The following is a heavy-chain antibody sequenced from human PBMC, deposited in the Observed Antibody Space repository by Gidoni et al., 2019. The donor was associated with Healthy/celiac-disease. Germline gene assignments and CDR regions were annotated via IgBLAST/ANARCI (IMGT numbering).Heavy chain of an antibody. CDR3: ARESGSSWSSYYYYYYVDV. D-gene: IGHD6-13*01. V-gene: IGHV4-38-2*02. Sequence: QVQLQAAGPGLVKPSETLSLTCAVSGYSISSVSYWGWIRQPPGKGWEWIGSIYHSGSTYYNPSLKSRVTISVDTAKNQFSLKLSYVTAADRAVDYGARESGSSWSSYYYYYYVDVWGKGTTVTVSS. CDR1: GYSISSVSY. CDR2: IYHSGST. J-gene: IGHJ6*03.